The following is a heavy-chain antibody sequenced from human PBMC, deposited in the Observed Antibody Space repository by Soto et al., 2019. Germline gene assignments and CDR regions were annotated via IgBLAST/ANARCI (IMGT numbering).Heavy chain of an antibody. Sequence: PSVKVSCKASGGTFSSDAISWVRQAPGHGLEWMGGIITIFNTANYAQMFHGRVTITADESTSTAYMELSSLRSEDTAVYYCARSRCHNGVCYSLSPGLDVWGPGTTVTVSS. CDR3: ARSRCHNGVCYSLSPGLDV. CDR1: GGTFSSDA. CDR2: IITIFNTA. D-gene: IGHD2-8*01. J-gene: IGHJ6*02. V-gene: IGHV1-69*13.